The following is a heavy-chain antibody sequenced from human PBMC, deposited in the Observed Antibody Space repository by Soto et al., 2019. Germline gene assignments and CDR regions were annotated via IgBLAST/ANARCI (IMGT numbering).Heavy chain of an antibody. V-gene: IGHV1-69*01. Sequence: QVQLVQSGAEVRKPGSSVKVSCKASGGTFSNYALSWVRQAPGQGLEWMGGIITLFSTANYAQKFQGTATIIADDSTSTAYMELSSLRSEDTAVYYCAGASVDTAMITLVYFYWHYGMHVWGQGTTVTVAS. CDR2: IITLFSTA. CDR3: AGASVDTAMITLVYFYWHYGMHV. D-gene: IGHD5-18*01. J-gene: IGHJ6*02. CDR1: GGTFSNYA.